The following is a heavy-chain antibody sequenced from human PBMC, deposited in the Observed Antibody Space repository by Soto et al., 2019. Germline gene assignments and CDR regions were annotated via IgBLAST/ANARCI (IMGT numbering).Heavy chain of an antibody. CDR3: ARGNREDTAVVIGVRPGEYGVDV. CDR1: GFTFSNYA. V-gene: IGHV3-30*04. D-gene: IGHD2-15*01. CDR2: ISYNGGNR. J-gene: IGHJ6*02. Sequence: QVQLVESGGGVVQPGRSLRLSCAASGFTFSNYAMHWVRQAPGKGLECVAVISYNGGNRFYRDYVKGRFTISRDKSKNAVHLQIYSRRYEDAAVYYCARGNREDTAVVIGVRPGEYGVDVWGQGTTVTVSS.